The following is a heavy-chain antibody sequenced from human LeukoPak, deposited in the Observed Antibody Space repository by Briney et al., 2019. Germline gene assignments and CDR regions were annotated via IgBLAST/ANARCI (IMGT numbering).Heavy chain of an antibody. Sequence: ASVKVSCKASGYTFTGYYMHWVRQAPGQGLEWMGWINPNSGGTNYAQKFQGRVTMTRDTSISTAYMELSSLRSEDTAVYYCARKGKVTAGTHYFDYWGQGTLVTVSS. CDR1: GYTFTGYY. V-gene: IGHV1-2*02. CDR3: ARKGKVTAGTHYFDY. CDR2: INPNSGGT. J-gene: IGHJ4*02. D-gene: IGHD2-21*02.